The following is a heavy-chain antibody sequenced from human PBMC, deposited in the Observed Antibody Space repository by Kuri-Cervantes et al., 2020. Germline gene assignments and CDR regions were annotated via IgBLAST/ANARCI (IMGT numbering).Heavy chain of an antibody. J-gene: IGHJ4*02. CDR1: GATFSSYA. CDR3: ARDLAGDY. Sequence: SVKVSCKASGATFSSYAISWVRQAPGQGLEWMGGIIPIFGTANYAQKFQGRVTITTDESTSTAYMELRSLRSDDTAVYYCARDLAGDYWGQGTLVTVSS. V-gene: IGHV1-69*05. CDR2: IIPIFGTA. D-gene: IGHD3-10*01.